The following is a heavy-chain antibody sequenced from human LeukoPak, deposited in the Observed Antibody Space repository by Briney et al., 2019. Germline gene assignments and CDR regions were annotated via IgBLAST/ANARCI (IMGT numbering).Heavy chain of an antibody. Sequence: SVKVSCKASGGTFSSYAISWVRQAPGLGLEWMGRIIPIFGTANYAQKFQGRVTITTDESTSTAYMELSSLRSEDTAVYYCARDTWVDTAMISLNYYYYMDVWGKGTTVTVSS. CDR3: ARDTWVDTAMISLNYYYYMDV. D-gene: IGHD5-18*01. CDR1: GGTFSSYA. J-gene: IGHJ6*03. CDR2: IIPIFGTA. V-gene: IGHV1-69*05.